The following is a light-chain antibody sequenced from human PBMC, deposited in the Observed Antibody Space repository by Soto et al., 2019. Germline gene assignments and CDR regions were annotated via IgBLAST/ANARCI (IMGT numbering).Light chain of an antibody. CDR2: DDT. J-gene: IGLJ3*02. V-gene: IGLV3-21*02. CDR3: QVRETNTDHLV. Sequence: SYELTQARSMSVAPGQTARITCGGNNIGSKSVHWYHQRPGQAPVVVIYDDTDRPSGIPERFSGSNSGNKATLTISGVEAGDEADYYCQVRETNTDHLVFGGGTKLTVL. CDR1: NIGSKS.